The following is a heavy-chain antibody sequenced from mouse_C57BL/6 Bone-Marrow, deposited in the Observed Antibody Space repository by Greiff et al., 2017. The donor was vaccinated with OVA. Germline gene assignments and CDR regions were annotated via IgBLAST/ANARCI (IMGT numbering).Heavy chain of an antibody. CDR1: GYTFTDYY. D-gene: IGHD2-2*01. CDR3: ADYGYARFDY. Sequence: VQLQQSGPVLVKPGASVKMSCKASGYTFTDYYMNWVKQSHGKSLEWIGVINPYNGGTSYNQKFKGKATLTVDKSSSTAYMELNSLTSEDSAVYYCADYGYARFDYWGQGTTLTVSS. CDR2: INPYNGGT. V-gene: IGHV1-19*01. J-gene: IGHJ2*01.